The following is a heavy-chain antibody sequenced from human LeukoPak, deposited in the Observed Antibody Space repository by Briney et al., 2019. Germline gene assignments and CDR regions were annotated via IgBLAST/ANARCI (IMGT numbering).Heavy chain of an antibody. CDR1: GFTFTTEP. J-gene: IGHJ4*02. Sequence: GRCLRLSCAASGFTFTTEPMHWVRQTPGKGLEWLVVLSYDGHDWYYADSVRGRFPISRDNSKKRLYRTMDSWTREDTAVFSCARGTPAVAGIDYWGLGTLVTVSS. V-gene: IGHV3-30*04. D-gene: IGHD6-13*01. CDR3: ARGTPAVAGIDY. CDR2: LSYDGHDW.